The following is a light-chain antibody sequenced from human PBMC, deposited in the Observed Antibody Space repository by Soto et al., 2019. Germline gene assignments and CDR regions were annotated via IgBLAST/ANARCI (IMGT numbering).Light chain of an antibody. V-gene: IGKV4-1*01. CDR3: QQYYSTPRP. CDR1: QSVLYSSNNKNY. J-gene: IGKJ1*01. Sequence: DIVMTQSPDSVAVSLGERATINCNSRQSVLYSSNNKNYLAWYQQKPGQPPKLLIYWASTRESGVPDRFSGSGSGTDLTLTISSLQAEDVAVYYCQQYYSTPRPFGQGTKV. CDR2: WAS.